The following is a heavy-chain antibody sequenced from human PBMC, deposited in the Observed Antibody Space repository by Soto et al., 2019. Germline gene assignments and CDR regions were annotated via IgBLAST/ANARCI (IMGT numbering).Heavy chain of an antibody. CDR2: ISRSSSTI. J-gene: IGHJ5*02. Sequence: EVQLVESGGGLVQPGGSLRLSCAASGVTLSNYSMNWFRQAPGKGLEWVSYISRSSSTIYYADSVKGRFTISRDNAKNSLYLQMNSLRDEDTAVYYCARARPWFDPWGQGTLVTVSS. CDR1: GVTLSNYS. CDR3: ARARPWFDP. V-gene: IGHV3-48*02.